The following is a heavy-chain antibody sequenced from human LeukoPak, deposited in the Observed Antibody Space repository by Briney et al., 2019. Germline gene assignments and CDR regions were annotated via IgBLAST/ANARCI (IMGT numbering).Heavy chain of an antibody. J-gene: IGHJ6*04. Sequence: GASVKVSCKASGGTFSSYAISWVRQAPGQGLEWMGRIIPILGIPNYAQKFQGRVTITADKSTSTAYMELSSLRFEDTAMYYCARAVATTTDYYGMDVWGKGTTVTVSS. D-gene: IGHD5-12*01. V-gene: IGHV1-69*04. CDR2: IIPILGIP. CDR1: GGTFSSYA. CDR3: ARAVATTTDYYGMDV.